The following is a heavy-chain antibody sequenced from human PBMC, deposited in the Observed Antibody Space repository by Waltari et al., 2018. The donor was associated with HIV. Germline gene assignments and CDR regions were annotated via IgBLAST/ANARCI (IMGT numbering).Heavy chain of an antibody. CDR1: GFRFSDVS. CDR3: TTYRNWNGDHNGMDV. V-gene: IGHV1-24*01. J-gene: IGHJ6*02. D-gene: IGHD1-20*01. CDR2: YDPEDGEM. Sequence: QVQVVPSGAEVKKPGASVQVSCKVSGFRFSDVSMVWVRPAPGKGLEWVGSYDPEDGEMVYEQKLQGRVSMTEDTSSDTAYMELSSLRSEDTAVYYCTTYRNWNGDHNGMDVWGQGTTVTVSS.